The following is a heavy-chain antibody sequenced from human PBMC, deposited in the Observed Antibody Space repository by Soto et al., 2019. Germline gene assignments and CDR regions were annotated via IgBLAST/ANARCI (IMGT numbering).Heavy chain of an antibody. D-gene: IGHD3-10*01. Sequence: SETLSLTCTVSGGSISSYYWGWIRQPPGKGLEWIGYIYYSGSTNYNPSLKSRVTISVDTSKNQFSLKLSSVTAADTAVYYCARRARSYYYGSGGEPYYYYYMDVWGKGTTVTVSS. CDR2: IYYSGST. J-gene: IGHJ6*03. CDR1: GGSISSYY. V-gene: IGHV4-59*08. CDR3: ARRARSYYYGSGGEPYYYYYMDV.